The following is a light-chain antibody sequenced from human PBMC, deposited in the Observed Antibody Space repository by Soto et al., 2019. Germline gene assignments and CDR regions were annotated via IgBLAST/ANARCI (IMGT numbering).Light chain of an antibody. Sequence: ALTQPASVSGSPRQSITISCTGTSSDVGDGDFVSWYQQRPGNAPKLMIYKVSNRPSGVSNRFSGSKSGNTASLTISGLQAEDEADYYCCSYTRSYTWVFGGGTKLIVL. J-gene: IGLJ3*02. CDR3: CSYTRSYTWV. V-gene: IGLV2-14*01. CDR2: KVS. CDR1: SSDVGDGDF.